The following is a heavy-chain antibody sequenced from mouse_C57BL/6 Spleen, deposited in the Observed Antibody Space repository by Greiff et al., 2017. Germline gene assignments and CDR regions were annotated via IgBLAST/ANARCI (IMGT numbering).Heavy chain of an antibody. CDR2: IVPETGGT. CDR3: TRRTTVVAAFDY. V-gene: IGHV1-15*01. CDR1: GYTFTDYE. Sequence: QVQLQQSGAELVRPGASVTLSCKASGYTFTDYEMHWVKQTPVHGLEWIGAIVPETGGTAYNQKFKGKAILTADKSSSTAYMKLRSLASEDSAIYYWTRRTTVVAAFDYWGKGTTLSVSS. D-gene: IGHD1-1*01. J-gene: IGHJ2*01.